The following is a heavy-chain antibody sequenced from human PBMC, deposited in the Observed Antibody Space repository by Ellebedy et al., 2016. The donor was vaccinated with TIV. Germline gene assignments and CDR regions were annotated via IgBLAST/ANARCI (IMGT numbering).Heavy chain of an antibody. Sequence: GESLKISXTASGFSFSSYAITWVRQAPGKGLEWVSAISAHGGSTYYADSVKGRFTISRDNSYNTLYLQMNSLRAEDTAVYYCAETPRIAAASYLYYGMDVWGQGTTVTVSS. CDR1: GFSFSSYA. D-gene: IGHD6-13*01. V-gene: IGHV3-23*01. J-gene: IGHJ6*02. CDR3: AETPRIAAASYLYYGMDV. CDR2: ISAHGGST.